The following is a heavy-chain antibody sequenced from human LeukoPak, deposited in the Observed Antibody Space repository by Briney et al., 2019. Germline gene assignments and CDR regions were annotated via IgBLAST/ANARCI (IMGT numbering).Heavy chain of an antibody. J-gene: IGHJ6*02. D-gene: IGHD5-12*01. CDR1: GFTFSSYG. Sequence: GGSLRLSCAASGFTFSSYGMHWVRQAPGKGLEWVAVIWYDGSNKYYADSVKGRFTISRDNSKNTLYLQMNSLRAEDTALYYCARVSYRQDGMDVWGQGATVIVSS. CDR2: IWYDGSNK. CDR3: ARVSYRQDGMDV. V-gene: IGHV3-33*01.